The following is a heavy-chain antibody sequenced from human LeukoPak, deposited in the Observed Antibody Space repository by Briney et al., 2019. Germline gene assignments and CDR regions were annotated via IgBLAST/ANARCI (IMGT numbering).Heavy chain of an antibody. CDR2: IYYSGST. J-gene: IGHJ4*02. D-gene: IGHD2-8*01. CDR3: ARDPDCTNGVCSRDY. CDR1: GGSISSGSYY. V-gene: IGHV4-61*01. Sequence: SETLSLTCTVSGGSISSGSYYWSWIRQPPGKGLEWIGYIYYSGSTNYNPSLKSRVTISVDTSKNQFSLKLSSVTAADTAVYYCARDPDCTNGVCSRDYWGQGTLVTVSS.